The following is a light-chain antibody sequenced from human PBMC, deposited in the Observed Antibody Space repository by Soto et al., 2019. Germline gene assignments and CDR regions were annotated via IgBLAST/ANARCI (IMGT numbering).Light chain of an antibody. J-gene: IGKJ5*01. Sequence: EFVLTQSPVTLSLSPGERATLSCRASQSFRGLLAWYQQQPGQAPRLLIYDAYNRATGLPARFSGSGSGTDFTLTISGLEPEDSAVYYCQQRGRWPITFGGGTRLEIK. CDR3: QQRGRWPIT. V-gene: IGKV3-11*01. CDR2: DAY. CDR1: QSFRGL.